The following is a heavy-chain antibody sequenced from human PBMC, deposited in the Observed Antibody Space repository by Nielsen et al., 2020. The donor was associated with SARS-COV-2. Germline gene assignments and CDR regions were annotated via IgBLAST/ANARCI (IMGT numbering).Heavy chain of an antibody. Sequence: SETLSLTCAVYGGSFSGYYWSWIRQPPGKGLEWIGEINHSGSTNYNPSLKSRVTISVDTSKNQFSLKLCSVTAADTAVYYCARGLGGYDSSYYYYGMDVWGQGTTVTVSS. V-gene: IGHV4-34*01. CDR3: ARGLGGYDSSYYYYGMDV. J-gene: IGHJ6*02. D-gene: IGHD5-12*01. CDR2: INHSGST. CDR1: GGSFSGYY.